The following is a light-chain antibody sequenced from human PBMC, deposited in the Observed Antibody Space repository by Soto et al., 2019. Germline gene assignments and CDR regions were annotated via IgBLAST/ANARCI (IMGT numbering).Light chain of an antibody. CDR3: QQSYSTPPT. Sequence: EIQGTQSQSSLPASVRDRVTITCWASQSISRYLNWYQQKPGKAPKVLIYVANSLQSGVPSRFSGSGSGTDFTLTISSLQPEDIATYYCQQSYSTPPTFGQGTKV. V-gene: IGKV1-39*01. J-gene: IGKJ1*01. CDR1: QSISRY. CDR2: VAN.